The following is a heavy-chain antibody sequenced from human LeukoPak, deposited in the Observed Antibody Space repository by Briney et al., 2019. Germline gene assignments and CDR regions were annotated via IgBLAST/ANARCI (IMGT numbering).Heavy chain of an antibody. CDR1: GFTVSSNY. V-gene: IGHV3-66*01. J-gene: IGHJ6*02. Sequence: PGGSLRLYCAASGFTVSSNYMSWLPQAPGKGLEWVTVIYSGGSTYYPDFVKGRFTNSRDNSKNTLYLQMNSLRAEDTAVYYCAGDHLEPDSPKNTVIAAAITSNYDYGMDVWGQGTTVTVSS. CDR2: IYSGGST. CDR3: AGDHLEPDSPKNTVIAAAITSNYDYGMDV. D-gene: IGHD6-13*01.